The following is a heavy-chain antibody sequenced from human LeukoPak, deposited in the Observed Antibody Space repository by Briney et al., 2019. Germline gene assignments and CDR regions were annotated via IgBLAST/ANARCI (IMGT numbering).Heavy chain of an antibody. V-gene: IGHV3-48*03. CDR2: ISGSGIK. D-gene: IGHD2-8*01. Sequence: TGGSLRLSCAASRFTFSSYEMNWVRQAPGKGLEWVSYISGSGIKHYADSVKGRFTISRDNARNSLYLQMNSLRVEDTAVYYCAREDTGVAFDTWGQGTTVTV. J-gene: IGHJ3*02. CDR3: AREDTGVAFDT. CDR1: RFTFSSYE.